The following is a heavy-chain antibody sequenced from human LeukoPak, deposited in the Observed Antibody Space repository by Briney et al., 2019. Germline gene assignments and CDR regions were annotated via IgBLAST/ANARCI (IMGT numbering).Heavy chain of an antibody. CDR2: IYHSGST. D-gene: IGHD3-22*01. CDR1: GYSISSGYY. Sequence: PSETLSLTCTVSGYSISSGYYWGWIRQPPEKGLEWIGSIYHSGSTYYNPSLKSRVTISVDTSKNHFSLKLSSVTAADTAIYYCASTIYYYDSSGQPNFDYWGQGTLVTVSS. J-gene: IGHJ4*02. V-gene: IGHV4-38-2*02. CDR3: ASTIYYYDSSGQPNFDY.